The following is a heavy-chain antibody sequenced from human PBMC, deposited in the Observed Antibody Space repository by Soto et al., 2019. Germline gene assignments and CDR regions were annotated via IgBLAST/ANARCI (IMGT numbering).Heavy chain of an antibody. CDR2: INPETGGT. Sequence: AAVKVSCKASGYTFTGYYVHWVREAPGQGLEWMGWINPETGGTSYAQKFQGRVTLSRDTSINTAYLELSRLRFDDAAVYFCARERYQVISDGMDVWGQGTTVTVSS. V-gene: IGHV1-2*02. CDR3: ARERYQVISDGMDV. D-gene: IGHD2-2*01. J-gene: IGHJ6*02. CDR1: GYTFTGYY.